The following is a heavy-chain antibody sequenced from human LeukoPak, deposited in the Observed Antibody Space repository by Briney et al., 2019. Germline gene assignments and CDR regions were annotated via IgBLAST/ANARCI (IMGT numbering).Heavy chain of an antibody. Sequence: ASVKVSCKASGYTFTGYYMHWVRQAPGQGLEWMGRINPNRGGTNYAQKFQGRVTMTRDTSISTAYMELSRLRSDDTAVYYCASRYYDSSGYYDGVYWGQGTLVTVSS. J-gene: IGHJ4*02. CDR2: INPNRGGT. CDR3: ASRYYDSSGYYDGVY. CDR1: GYTFTGYY. V-gene: IGHV1-2*06. D-gene: IGHD3-22*01.